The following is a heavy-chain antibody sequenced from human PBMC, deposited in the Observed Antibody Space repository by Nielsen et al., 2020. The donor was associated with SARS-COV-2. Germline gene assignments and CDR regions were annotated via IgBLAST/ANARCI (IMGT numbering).Heavy chain of an antibody. Sequence: GGSLRLSCSASGFTFRIYAIHWVRQAPGKALEYVSAISDNGGGTYYADSVKGRFTISRDNSKNTVYLQMSSLGSEDTAVYYCVKFTVEQTYWGQGTLVTVSS. J-gene: IGHJ4*02. D-gene: IGHD1/OR15-1a*01. V-gene: IGHV3-64D*08. CDR2: ISDNGGGT. CDR3: VKFTVEQTY. CDR1: GFTFRIYA.